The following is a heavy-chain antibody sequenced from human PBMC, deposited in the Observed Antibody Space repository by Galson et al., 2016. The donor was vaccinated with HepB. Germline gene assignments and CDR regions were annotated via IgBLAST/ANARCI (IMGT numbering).Heavy chain of an antibody. CDR3: ARAGDTIFEVIAKLDY. CDR1: GYIFTSFY. J-gene: IGHJ4*02. V-gene: IGHV1-46*04. D-gene: IGHD2-21*01. Sequence: SVKVSCKASGYIFTSFYVHWVRLVPGQGLEWMGIINPTDGHTTHAQKLQGRVVMTTDMSTNTVYLELSRLTSEDTAVYYCARAGDTIFEVIAKLDYWGQGTPVTVSS. CDR2: INPTDGHT.